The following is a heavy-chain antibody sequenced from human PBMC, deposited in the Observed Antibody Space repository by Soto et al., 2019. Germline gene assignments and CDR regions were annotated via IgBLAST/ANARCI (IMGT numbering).Heavy chain of an antibody. V-gene: IGHV4-31*03. CDR2: IYYSGST. J-gene: IGHJ6*02. CDR3: ARVCGGDCHYGMDV. Sequence: SSETLSLTCTVSGGCISSGGYYWSWIRQHPVKGLEWIGYIYYSGSTYYNPSLKSRVTISVDTSKNQFSLKLSSVTAADTAVYYCARVCGGDCHYGMDVWGQGTTVT. CDR1: GGCISSGGYY. D-gene: IGHD2-21*02.